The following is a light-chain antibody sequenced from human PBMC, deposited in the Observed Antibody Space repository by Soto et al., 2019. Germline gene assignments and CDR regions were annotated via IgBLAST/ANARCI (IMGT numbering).Light chain of an antibody. V-gene: IGKV3-20*01. J-gene: IGKJ5*01. CDR1: QSLITRY. CDR2: GAS. Sequence: IVLTKSPGTLSLFPGERATLSCRASQSLITRYLAWYQQKPGQAPRLLIYGASSRATGIPDRFSGSGSGTDFTLTISRLEPEDFAVYSCQQYGTSPTFGQGTRLEIK. CDR3: QQYGTSPT.